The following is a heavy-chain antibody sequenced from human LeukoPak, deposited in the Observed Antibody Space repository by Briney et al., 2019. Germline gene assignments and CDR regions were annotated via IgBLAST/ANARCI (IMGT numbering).Heavy chain of an antibody. CDR2: IRSKTNSYAT. Sequence: PGGSLRLSCAASGFTFSGSAMHWVRQASGKGLEWVGRIRSKTNSYATAYAASVKGRFTISRDDSKNTAYLQMNSLKTEDTAVYYCTRRDYYDTSGYWDYWGQGTLVTVSS. CDR1: GFTFSGSA. CDR3: TRRDYYDTSGYWDY. D-gene: IGHD3-22*01. J-gene: IGHJ4*02. V-gene: IGHV3-73*01.